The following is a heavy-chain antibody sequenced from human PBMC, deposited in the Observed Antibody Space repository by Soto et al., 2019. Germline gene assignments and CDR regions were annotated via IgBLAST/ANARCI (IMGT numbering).Heavy chain of an antibody. J-gene: IGHJ6*02. V-gene: IGHV1-18*01. CDR3: AREYGMDV. CDR2: ISGYNGNT. CDR1: GYTFTSYG. Sequence: GASVKVSCKASGYTFTSYGISWVRQAPGQGLEWVGWISGYNGNTNYAQKFQGRLTLTTDTSTKTAFMELRSLTGDDTAVYYCAREYGMDVWGQGTTVTVSS.